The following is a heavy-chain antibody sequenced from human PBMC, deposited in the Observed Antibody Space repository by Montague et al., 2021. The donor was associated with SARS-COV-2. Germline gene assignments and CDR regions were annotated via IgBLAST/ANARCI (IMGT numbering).Heavy chain of an antibody. D-gene: IGHD2-2*01. V-gene: IGHV6-1*01. CDR3: ARGLPAGPNFGMDV. CDR2: TYYRSKWYY. CDR1: GDSVSSNSGT. Sequence: CVISGDSVSSNSGTWNWLRQSPSRGLEWLGRTYYRSKWYYNYGVSVESRITVNADTSKNQVFLQLNSVTPEDTAVYFCARGLPAGPNFGMDVWGQGTTVTVSS. J-gene: IGHJ6*02.